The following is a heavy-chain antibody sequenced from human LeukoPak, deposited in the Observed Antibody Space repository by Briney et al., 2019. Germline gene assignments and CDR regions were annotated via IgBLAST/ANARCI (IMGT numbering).Heavy chain of an antibody. D-gene: IGHD6-13*01. V-gene: IGHV4-39*01. J-gene: IGHJ5*02. CDR3: ARRAYGSSCVDP. CDR2: IYYSGST. CDR1: GGSISGSSYC. Sequence: PSETLSLTCTVSGGSISGSSYCWGWIRQPPGKGLEWIGSIYYSGSTYYNPSLKSRVTISVDTSKNQFSLKLSSVTAADTAVYYCARRAYGSSCVDPWGQGTLVTVSS.